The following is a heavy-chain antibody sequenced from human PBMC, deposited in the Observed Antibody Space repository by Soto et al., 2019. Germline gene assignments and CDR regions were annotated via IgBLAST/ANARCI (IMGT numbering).Heavy chain of an antibody. CDR3: ARVPRGNTALFDY. D-gene: IGHD5-18*01. V-gene: IGHV3-48*01. Sequence: GGSLRLSCAASGFTFSSYSMNWVRQAPGKGLEWVSYISSSSSTIYYADSVNGRFTISRDNAKNSLYLQMNSLRAEDTAVYYCARVPRGNTALFDYWGQGALVTFFS. CDR2: ISSSSSTI. CDR1: GFTFSSYS. J-gene: IGHJ4*02.